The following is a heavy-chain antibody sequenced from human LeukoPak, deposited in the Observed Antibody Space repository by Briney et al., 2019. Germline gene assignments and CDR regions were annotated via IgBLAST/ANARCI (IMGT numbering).Heavy chain of an antibody. CDR3: ARGSGGSDAEYFQD. CDR2: MNPNSGNT. CDR1: GYTFTSYD. J-gene: IGHJ1*01. V-gene: IGHV1-8*01. Sequence: ASVKVSCEASGYTFTSYDINWVRQATGQGLEWMGWMNPNSGNTGYAQKFQGRVTMTRNTSISTAYMELSSVRSEDTAVYYCARGSGGSDAEYFQDWGQGTLVTVSS. D-gene: IGHD2-15*01.